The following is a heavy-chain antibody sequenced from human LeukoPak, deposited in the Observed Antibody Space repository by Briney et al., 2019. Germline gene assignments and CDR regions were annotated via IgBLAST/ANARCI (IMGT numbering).Heavy chain of an antibody. V-gene: IGHV4-61*02. CDR3: AGEGDYCLEQ. CDR1: GGSISSGSYY. J-gene: IGHJ4*02. Sequence: SQTLSLTCTVSGGSISSGSYYWSWIRQPAGKGLEWIGRIYTSGSTNYNPSLKSRVTISVDTSKNQFSLKLSSVTAADTAVYYCAGEGDYCLEQWGQGTLVTVSS. CDR2: IYTSGST. D-gene: IGHD1/OR15-1a*01.